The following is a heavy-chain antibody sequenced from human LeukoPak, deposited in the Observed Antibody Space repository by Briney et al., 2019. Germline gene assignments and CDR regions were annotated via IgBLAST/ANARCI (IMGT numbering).Heavy chain of an antibody. V-gene: IGHV4-61*02. CDR1: GGSISSGSYY. D-gene: IGHD3-16*02. J-gene: IGHJ3*01. CDR2: IYTSGST. Sequence: SETLSLTCTVSGGSISSGSYYWSWIRQPAGKGLEWIGRIYTSGSTNYNPSLKSRVTISVDTSTNQFSLKLSSVTAADTAVYYCAREGDSYDYVWGSYRYTSWGQGTMVTVSS. CDR3: AREGDSYDYVWGSYRYTS.